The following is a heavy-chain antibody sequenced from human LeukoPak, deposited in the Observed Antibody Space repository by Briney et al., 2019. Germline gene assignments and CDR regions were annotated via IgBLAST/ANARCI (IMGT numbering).Heavy chain of an antibody. Sequence: PSETLSLTCTVSGGSISSGGYYWSWIRQHPGKGLEWIGYIYYSGSTYYNPSLKSRVTISVDTSKNQFSLKLSSVTAADTAVYYCARGGMITFGGVPLDPWGQGTLVTVSS. J-gene: IGHJ5*02. CDR2: IYYSGST. D-gene: IGHD3-16*01. CDR3: ARGGMITFGGVPLDP. V-gene: IGHV4-31*03. CDR1: GGSISSGGYY.